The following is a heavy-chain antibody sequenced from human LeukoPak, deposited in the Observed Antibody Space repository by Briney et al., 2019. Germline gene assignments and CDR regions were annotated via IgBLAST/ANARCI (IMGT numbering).Heavy chain of an antibody. J-gene: IGHJ4*02. CDR2: IRTTAEGAKYA. CDR1: GFTFGDYA. D-gene: IGHD3-9*01. CDR3: EDGIRYAFDY. V-gene: IGHV3-48*02. Sequence: GGSPRLSCTVSGFTFGDYAMTWFRQAPGKGLQWISNIRTTAEGAKYAYYADSVKGRVTISRDDGKNTLYLHMNSLRDDDTAVFYGEDGIRYAFDYWGQGILVTVSS.